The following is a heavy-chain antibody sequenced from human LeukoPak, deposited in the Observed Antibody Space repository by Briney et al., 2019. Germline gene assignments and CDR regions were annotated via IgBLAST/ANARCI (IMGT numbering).Heavy chain of an antibody. D-gene: IGHD3-3*01. CDR3: ARIVGRVLRFLEPDAFDI. V-gene: IGHV3-21*01. J-gene: IGHJ3*02. CDR2: ISSSSSYI. CDR1: GFTFSSYS. Sequence: PGGSLRLSCAASGFTFSSYSMNWVRQAPGKGLEWVSSISSSSSYIYYADSVKGRFTISRDNAKNSLYLQMNSLRAEDTAVYYCARIVGRVLRFLEPDAFDIWGQGTMVTVSS.